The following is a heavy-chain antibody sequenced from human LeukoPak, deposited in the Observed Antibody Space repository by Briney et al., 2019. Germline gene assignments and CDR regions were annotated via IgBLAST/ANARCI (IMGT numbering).Heavy chain of an antibody. CDR1: GYTFTGYY. V-gene: IGHV1-2*04. D-gene: IGHD3-10*01. J-gene: IGHJ6*02. CDR3: ARGGAGSGSYPLPRYYYGMDV. Sequence: ASVKVSCKASGYTFTGYYMHWVRQAPGQGLEWMGWINPNSGGTNYAQKFQGWVTMTRDTSISTAYMELSRLRSDDTAVYYCARGGAGSGSYPLPRYYYGMDVWGQGTTVTVSS. CDR2: INPNSGGT.